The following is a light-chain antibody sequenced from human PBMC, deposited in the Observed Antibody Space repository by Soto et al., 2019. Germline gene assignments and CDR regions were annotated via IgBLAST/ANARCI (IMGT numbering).Light chain of an antibody. V-gene: IGKV1-5*03. CDR3: LQYNDNST. CDR1: QSISSW. J-gene: IGKJ1*01. Sequence: DIQMTQSPSTLSASVGDRVTITCRASQSISSWLAWYQQKPGTAPNLLIYKASTLQSGVPSRFSGSGSGTEFTLTISSLQPDDSATYYCLQYNDNSTFGQGTKVDIK. CDR2: KAS.